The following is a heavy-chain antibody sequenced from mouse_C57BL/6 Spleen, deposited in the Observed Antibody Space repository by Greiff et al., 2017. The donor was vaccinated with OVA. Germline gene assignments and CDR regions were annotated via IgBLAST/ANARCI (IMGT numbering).Heavy chain of an antibody. D-gene: IGHD1-1*01. CDR2: IHPNSGST. J-gene: IGHJ2*01. CDR3: ARGGDYYGSSHY. V-gene: IGHV1-64*01. Sequence: QVQLKQPGAELVKPGASVKLSCKASGYTFTSYWMHWVKQRPGQGLEWIGMIHPNSGSTNYNEKFKSKATLTVDKSSSTAYMQLSSLTSEDSAVYYCARGGDYYGSSHYWGQGTTLTVSS. CDR1: GYTFTSYW.